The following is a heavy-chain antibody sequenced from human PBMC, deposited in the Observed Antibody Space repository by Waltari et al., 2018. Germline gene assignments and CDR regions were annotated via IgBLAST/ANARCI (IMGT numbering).Heavy chain of an antibody. V-gene: IGHV4-31*03. J-gene: IGHJ6*03. CDR2: IYYSGST. D-gene: IGHD4-4*01. CDR3: ARVVTDYSNPYYYYSYYMDV. CDR1: GGSISSGGYY. Sequence: QVQLQESGPGLVKPSQTLSLTCTVSGGSISSGGYYWSWIRQHPGKGLEWIGYIYYSGSTYYNPSLKSRVTISVDTSKNQFSLKLSSVTAADTAVYYCARVVTDYSNPYYYYSYYMDVWGKGTTVTVSS.